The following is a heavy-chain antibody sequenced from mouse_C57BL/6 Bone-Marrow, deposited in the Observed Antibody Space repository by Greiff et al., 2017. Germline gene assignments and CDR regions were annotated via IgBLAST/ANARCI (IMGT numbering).Heavy chain of an antibody. CDR2: ISSGGSYT. Sequence: EVKLMESGGDLVKPGGSLKLSCAASGFTFSSYGMSWVRQTPDKRLEWVATISSGGSYTYYPDSVKGRFTISRDNSQSILYLQMNALRAEDSATYYCARSHAMDYWGQGTSVTVSS. CDR1: GFTFSSYG. V-gene: IGHV5-6*01. CDR3: ARSHAMDY. J-gene: IGHJ4*01.